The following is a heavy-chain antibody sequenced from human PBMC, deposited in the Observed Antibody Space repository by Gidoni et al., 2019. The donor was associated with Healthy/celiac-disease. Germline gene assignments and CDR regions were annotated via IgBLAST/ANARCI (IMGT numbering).Heavy chain of an antibody. CDR2: ISSSGSTI. V-gene: IGHV3-11*01. CDR3: ARDYVPPYYYYYYGMDV. D-gene: IGHD3-16*01. CDR1: GFTFSDYY. Sequence: QVQLVESGGGLVKPGGSLRLSCAASGFTFSDYYMSRIRQAPGKGLEWVSYISSSGSTIYYADSVKGRFTISRDNAKNSLYLQMNSLRAEDTAVYYCARDYVPPYYYYYYGMDVWGQGTTVTVSS. J-gene: IGHJ6*02.